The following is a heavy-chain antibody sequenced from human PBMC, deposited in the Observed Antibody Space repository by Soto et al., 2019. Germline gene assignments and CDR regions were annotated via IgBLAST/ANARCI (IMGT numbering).Heavy chain of an antibody. CDR3: ARVMGVASGGPLDS. J-gene: IGHJ4*02. Sequence: HSETLSLTCTVSGGSVSSGSYYCSWIRQPLGKGLEWIGEIYPSGNVNSNPLLKSRVTISVDKAKNQFSLKMTSVTAADTAVYYCARVMGVASGGPLDSWGQGTQVTVSS. D-gene: IGHD2-15*01. CDR1: GGSVSSGSYY. V-gene: IGHV4-61*01. CDR2: IYPSGNV.